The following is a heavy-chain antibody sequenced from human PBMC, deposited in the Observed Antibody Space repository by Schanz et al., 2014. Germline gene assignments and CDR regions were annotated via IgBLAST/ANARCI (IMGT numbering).Heavy chain of an antibody. J-gene: IGHJ4*02. V-gene: IGHV3-48*01. D-gene: IGHD5-12*01. Sequence: EVQLAESGGGLVQPGGSLRLSCAASTFTFDHYAMTWVRQAPGKGLEWVAYISSSSSTIHYADSVKGRFTISRDNAENTLFLQMNSLRAEDTAVYYCARKVVATIGGYYDNWGQGTLVIVSS. CDR1: TFTFDHYA. CDR3: ARKVVATIGGYYDN. CDR2: ISSSSSTI.